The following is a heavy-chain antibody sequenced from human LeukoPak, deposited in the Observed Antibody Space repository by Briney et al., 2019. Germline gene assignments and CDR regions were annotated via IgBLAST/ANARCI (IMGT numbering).Heavy chain of an antibody. CDR2: ISGSGGST. Sequence: GGSLRLSFAASGFTFSSYAMSWVRQAPGKGLEWVSAISGSGGSTYYADSVKGRFTISRDNSKSTLYLQMNSLRAEDTAVYYCAKGRYSSSTPFDYWGQGTLVTVSS. D-gene: IGHD6-6*01. CDR1: GFTFSSYA. CDR3: AKGRYSSSTPFDY. V-gene: IGHV3-23*01. J-gene: IGHJ4*02.